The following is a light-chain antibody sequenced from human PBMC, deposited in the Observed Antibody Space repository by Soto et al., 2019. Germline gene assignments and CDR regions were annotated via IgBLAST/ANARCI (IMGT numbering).Light chain of an antibody. CDR2: GAS. V-gene: IGKV3-15*01. J-gene: IGKJ1*01. CDR3: QQYNNWPRT. CDR1: QSVSSN. Sequence: EIVMTQSPGTLSVSQGERATLSCRASQSVSSNLPWYQQKPGQAPRLLIYGASTRATGIPARFSGSRSGTEFTLTISSLQSEDFSVYYCQQYNNWPRTFGQGTKVAIK.